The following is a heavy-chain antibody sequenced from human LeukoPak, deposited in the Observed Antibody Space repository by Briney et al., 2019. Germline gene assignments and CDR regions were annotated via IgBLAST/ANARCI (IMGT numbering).Heavy chain of an antibody. J-gene: IGHJ5*02. CDR2: INSDGSGT. Sequence: GGSLRLSCAASGFTFSRYWMHWVRHAPGKGLVWVSCINSDGSGTSYADSVKGRFTISRDNAKNTLYLQRNRLRAEDTAVYYCARELSAISNWFDPWGQGTLVTVSS. D-gene: IGHD6-19*01. CDR3: ARELSAISNWFDP. CDR1: GFTFSRYW. V-gene: IGHV3-74*01.